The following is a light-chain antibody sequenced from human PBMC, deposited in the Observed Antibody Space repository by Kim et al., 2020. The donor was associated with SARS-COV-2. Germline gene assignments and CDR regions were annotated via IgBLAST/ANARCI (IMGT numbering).Light chain of an antibody. CDR2: DNN. J-gene: IGLJ2*01. CDR3: ATWDSSLSAVV. V-gene: IGLV1-51*01. Sequence: QSVLTQPPSVSAAPGQRVAISCSGSSSNIGNNYVSWYQQLPGSAPKLFIYDNNERPSGIPDRFSGSTSGTSATLGITGLHTGDEGVYYCATWDSSLSAVVFGGGTKVTVL. CDR1: SSNIGNNY.